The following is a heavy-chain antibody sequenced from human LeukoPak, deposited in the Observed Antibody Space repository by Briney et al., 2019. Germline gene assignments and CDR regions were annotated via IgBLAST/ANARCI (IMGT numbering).Heavy chain of an antibody. CDR2: ISYDGSNK. V-gene: IGHV3-30*18. D-gene: IGHD3-22*01. J-gene: IGHJ4*02. CDR3: AKAPGYYDSSVPFYFDY. CDR1: GFTFSSFG. Sequence: GRSLRLSCAASGFTFSSFGMHWVRQAPGKGLEWVAVISYDGSNKYFADPVKGRFTISRDNSKNTLYLQVNSLRAEDTAMYYCAKAPGYYDSSVPFYFDYWGQGTLVTVSS.